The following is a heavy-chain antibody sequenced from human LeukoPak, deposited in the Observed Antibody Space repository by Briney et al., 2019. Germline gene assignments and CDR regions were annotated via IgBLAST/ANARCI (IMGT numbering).Heavy chain of an antibody. J-gene: IGHJ4*02. D-gene: IGHD3-10*01. CDR1: GYTFTGYY. V-gene: IGHV1-2*02. Sequence: VASVKVSCKASGYTFTGYYMHWVRQAPGQGLEWMGWINPNSGGTNYAQKFQGRVTMTRDTSISTAYVELSRLRFDDTAVYYCARDWYYGSGRDLGYWGQGTLVTVSS. CDR3: ARDWYYGSGRDLGY. CDR2: INPNSGGT.